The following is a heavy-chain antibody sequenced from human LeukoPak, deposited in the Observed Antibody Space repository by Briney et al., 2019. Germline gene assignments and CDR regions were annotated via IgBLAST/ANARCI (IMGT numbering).Heavy chain of an antibody. V-gene: IGHV3-7*01. Sequence: GGSLRLSCAASGSTFSSYWMSWVRQAPGKGLEWVANIKQDGSEKYYVDSVKGRFTISRDNAKNSLYLQMNSLRAEDTAVYYCARLGVYYDYVWGSYRYGAFDIWGQGTMVTVSS. CDR2: IKQDGSEK. CDR1: GSTFSSYW. D-gene: IGHD3-16*02. CDR3: ARLGVYYDYVWGSYRYGAFDI. J-gene: IGHJ3*02.